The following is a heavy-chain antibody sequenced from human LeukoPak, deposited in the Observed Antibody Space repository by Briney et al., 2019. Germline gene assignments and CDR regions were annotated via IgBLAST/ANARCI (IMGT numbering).Heavy chain of an antibody. CDR1: RGTFISYA. CDR2: IMPIVGTA. V-gene: IGHV1-69*13. D-gene: IGHD6-13*01. J-gene: IGHJ4*02. CDR3: AHQQLGSSEFDY. Sequence: SVNDSFKASRGTFISYAISWVRPAPGQGLEWMGGIMPIVGTASYEQKFQGRVTITAEESTSTAIMELSSLRSEETAVYYCAHQQLGSSEFDYWGQGTLVTVSS.